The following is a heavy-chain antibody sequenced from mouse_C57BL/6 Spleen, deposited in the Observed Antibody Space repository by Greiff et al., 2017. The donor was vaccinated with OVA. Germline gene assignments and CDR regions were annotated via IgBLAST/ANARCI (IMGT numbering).Heavy chain of an antibody. CDR1: GYTFTDYE. D-gene: IGHD3-2*02. V-gene: IGHV1-15*01. J-gene: IGHJ2*01. CDR3: TNSDSSGYGY. Sequence: QVQLQQSGAELVRPGASVTLSCKASGYTFTDYEMHWVKQTPVHGLEWIGAIDPETGGTAYNQKFKGKAILTADKSSSTAYMELRSLTSEDSAVYYCTNSDSSGYGYWGQGTTLTVSS. CDR2: IDPETGGT.